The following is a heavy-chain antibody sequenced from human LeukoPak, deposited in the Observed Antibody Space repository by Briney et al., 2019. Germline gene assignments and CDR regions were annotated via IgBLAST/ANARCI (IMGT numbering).Heavy chain of an antibody. Sequence: SETLSLTCSVSGGSISDYYWSWIRQPPGKGLEWIGYIYYSGSINYIPSLKSRVTMSVDTSRNPLSLKLHSVTTADTAVYYCARSSYTSSGVVASSCFDYWGQGTLVTVSS. CDR3: ARSSYTSSGVVASSCFDY. J-gene: IGHJ4*02. CDR2: IYYSGSI. D-gene: IGHD6-6*01. V-gene: IGHV4-59*01. CDR1: GGSISDYY.